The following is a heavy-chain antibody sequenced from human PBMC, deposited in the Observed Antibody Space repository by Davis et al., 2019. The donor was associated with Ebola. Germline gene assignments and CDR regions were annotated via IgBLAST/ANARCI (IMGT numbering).Heavy chain of an antibody. D-gene: IGHD3-22*01. V-gene: IGHV3-23*01. Sequence: GESLKISCAASGFSFGTNAMSWVRQAPGKGLEWICDISASAVKIHYADSVKGRFTISRDSSKNTLYLQMNNLRAEDTAVYYCARASYSYSDSTGELDYWGQGTLVTVSS. CDR2: ISASAVKI. CDR3: ARASYSYSDSTGELDY. J-gene: IGHJ4*02. CDR1: GFSFGTNA.